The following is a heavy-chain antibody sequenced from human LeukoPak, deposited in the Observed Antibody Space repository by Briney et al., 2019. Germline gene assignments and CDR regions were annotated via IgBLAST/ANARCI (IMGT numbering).Heavy chain of an antibody. CDR3: ARKLRSRYYYYYMDV. D-gene: IGHD4-17*01. J-gene: IGHJ6*03. Sequence: GGSLRLSCAASGFTFSSYWMSWVRQAPGKGLEWAANIKQDGSEKYYVDSVKGRFTISGDNAKNSLYLQMNSLRAEDTAVYYCARKLRSRYYYYYMDVWGKGTTVTVSS. CDR2: IKQDGSEK. V-gene: IGHV3-7*01. CDR1: GFTFSSYW.